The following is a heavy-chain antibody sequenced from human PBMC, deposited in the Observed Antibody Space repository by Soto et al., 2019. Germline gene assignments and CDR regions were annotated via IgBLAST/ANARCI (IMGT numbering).Heavy chain of an antibody. D-gene: IGHD2-15*01. CDR2: IIPILTTA. V-gene: IGHV1-69*01. J-gene: IGHJ4*02. CDR1: GDSFSSYA. CDR3: ARKAGGGNYYILDF. Sequence: QVQVVQSGAEVKKPGSSVKVSCKVSGDSFSSYAISWVRQAPGQGLEWMGGIIPILTTANYAQKFQDRVTINADESTSTADMEVSSLTSEDTAVYYCARKAGGGNYYILDFWGQGTLVTVSS.